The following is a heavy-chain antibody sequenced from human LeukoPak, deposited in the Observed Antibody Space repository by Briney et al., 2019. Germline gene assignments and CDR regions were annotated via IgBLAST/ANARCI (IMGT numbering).Heavy chain of an antibody. Sequence: ASVKVACKVSGDTFNTHPVSWVRLAPGQGPEWMGGVTPIFGTANYAQKFQGRVTITADESTNTAYMELNSLRSDDTAVYYCARCRTPYNNYYFDYWGQGTLVTVSS. J-gene: IGHJ4*02. D-gene: IGHD4-11*01. CDR1: GDTFNTHP. CDR3: ARCRTPYNNYYFDY. V-gene: IGHV1-69*01. CDR2: VTPIFGTA.